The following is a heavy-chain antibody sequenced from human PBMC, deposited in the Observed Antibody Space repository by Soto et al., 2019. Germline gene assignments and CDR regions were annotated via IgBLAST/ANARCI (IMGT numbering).Heavy chain of an antibody. CDR2: ISGSGDVI. Sequence: QVQLVESGGGLVKPGGSLRLSCAASGFKFTDDYMSWVRQAPGKGLEWLSYISGSGDVIYYADFVKGRFTISRDNAKKSVFLQMRSLRADDTALYYCARAPDCGEGSCYRHFDLWGQGTRVAVSS. CDR3: ARAPDCGEGSCYRHFDL. J-gene: IGHJ4*02. D-gene: IGHD2-21*01. V-gene: IGHV3-11*01. CDR1: GFKFTDDY.